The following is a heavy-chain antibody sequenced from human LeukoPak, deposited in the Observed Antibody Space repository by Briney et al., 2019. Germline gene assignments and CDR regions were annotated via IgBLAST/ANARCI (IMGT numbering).Heavy chain of an antibody. CDR2: INPSGGST. CDR3: ARGPIPGTFDY. V-gene: IGHV1-46*03. J-gene: IGHJ4*02. CDR1: GYTFTSYY. Sequence: ASVRVSCKASGYTFTSYYMHWVRQAPGRGLEWMGIINPSGGSTSYAQKFQGRVTMTRDTSTSTVYMELSSLRSEDTAVYYCARGPIPGTFDYWGQGTLVTVSS. D-gene: IGHD3/OR15-3a*01.